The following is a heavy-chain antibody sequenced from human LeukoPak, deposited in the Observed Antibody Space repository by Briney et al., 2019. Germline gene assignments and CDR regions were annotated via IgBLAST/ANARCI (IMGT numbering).Heavy chain of an antibody. Sequence: PETLSLSCAVSGASLSSYYGSWVRQPPGKGLEWVGYIYYSGSSNYNPSLKSRVTISVDTSKNQFSLKLSSVTAADTAVYYCARYPFDGYNYYVDYWGEGTLVTVSS. V-gene: IGHV4-59*01. CDR3: ARYPFDGYNYYVDY. CDR1: GASLSSYY. D-gene: IGHD5-24*01. J-gene: IGHJ4*02. CDR2: IYYSGSS.